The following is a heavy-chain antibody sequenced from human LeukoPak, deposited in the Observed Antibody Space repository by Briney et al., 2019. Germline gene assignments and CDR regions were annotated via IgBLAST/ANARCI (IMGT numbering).Heavy chain of an antibody. Sequence: SETLSLTCNVSGTSMNNYWWSWIRQPPGTGLEWIGNIYYTGNTNYNPSLKSRVSISVDTSQGQFSLTLRSVSAADTAVYYCARRPYYYDTSNPAYYYYMDVWGKGTTVTVSS. D-gene: IGHD3-22*01. CDR2: IYYTGNT. CDR1: GTSMNNYW. CDR3: ARRPYYYDTSNPAYYYYMDV. V-gene: IGHV4-59*08. J-gene: IGHJ6*03.